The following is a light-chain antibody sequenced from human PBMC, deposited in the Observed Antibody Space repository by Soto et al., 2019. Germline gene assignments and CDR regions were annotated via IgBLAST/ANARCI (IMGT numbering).Light chain of an antibody. V-gene: IGKV1-9*01. Sequence: DIQLTQSPSFLSASVGDRVTITCRASQGIGSFLAWYQQKPGKAPRLLLYSASTLQSGVSLRFSGSGSGTEFTLAISSLQSEDFATYYCQQFNSYPPSFGQGTKVEIK. CDR1: QGIGSF. J-gene: IGKJ1*01. CDR2: SAS. CDR3: QQFNSYPPS.